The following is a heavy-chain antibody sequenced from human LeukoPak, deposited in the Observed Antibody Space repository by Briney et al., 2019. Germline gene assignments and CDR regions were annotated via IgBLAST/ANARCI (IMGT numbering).Heavy chain of an antibody. CDR3: ARLRLSGYCSGTSCFNYYYYGMDV. D-gene: IGHD2-2*01. J-gene: IGHJ6*02. CDR1: GGSISSSSYY. CDR2: IYYSGNT. Sequence: PSETLSLTCTVSGGSISSSSYYWGWIRQPPGKGLEWSVRIYYSGNTYYNPSLKSRVTISVDTSKNQFSLKLSSVTAADTAVYYCARLRLSGYCSGTSCFNYYYYGMDVWGRGTTVTVSS. V-gene: IGHV4-39*01.